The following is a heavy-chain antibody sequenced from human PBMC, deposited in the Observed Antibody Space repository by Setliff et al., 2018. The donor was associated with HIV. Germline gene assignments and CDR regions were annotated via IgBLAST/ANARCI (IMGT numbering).Heavy chain of an antibody. CDR3: ARPSAANFFYSYAMDV. J-gene: IGHJ6*02. V-gene: IGHV4-34*01. CDR2: INHSGSA. CDR1: GGSFSGYY. D-gene: IGHD6-13*01. Sequence: PSETLSLTCAVYGGSFSGYYWTWIRQPPGKGLEWIGKINHSGSAKYTPSLQSRVAISVDISKNQFSLKLNSVTPDDTAVYYCARPSAANFFYSYAMDVWGQGSTVTVSS.